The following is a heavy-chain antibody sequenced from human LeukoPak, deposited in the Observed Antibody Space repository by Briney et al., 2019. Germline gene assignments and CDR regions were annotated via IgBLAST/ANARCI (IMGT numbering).Heavy chain of an antibody. V-gene: IGHV1-2*06. J-gene: IGHJ5*02. CDR2: INPNTGGT. CDR1: GYSLTDYY. D-gene: IGHD3-10*01. Sequence: ASVKVSCKASGYSLTDYYLHWVRQAPGHGLEWMGRINPNTGGTDYAQKFQGRVTMTRDRSINTASMELRSLRFDDTAIYYCARDQGPSGNLFDPWGQGTLVTVSS. CDR3: ARDQGPSGNLFDP.